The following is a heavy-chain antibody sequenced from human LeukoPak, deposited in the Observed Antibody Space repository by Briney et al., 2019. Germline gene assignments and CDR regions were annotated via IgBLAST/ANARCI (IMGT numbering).Heavy chain of an antibody. J-gene: IGHJ4*02. Sequence: SETLSLTCTVSGGSISSGDYYWSWIRQPPGKGLEWIGYIYNSGSTYYNPSLKSRVTISVDTSKNQFSLKLSSVTAADTAVYYCATRDYGGNDFFDYWGQGTLVTVSS. CDR2: IYNSGST. V-gene: IGHV4-30-4*01. CDR3: ATRDYGGNDFFDY. D-gene: IGHD4-23*01. CDR1: GGSISSGDYY.